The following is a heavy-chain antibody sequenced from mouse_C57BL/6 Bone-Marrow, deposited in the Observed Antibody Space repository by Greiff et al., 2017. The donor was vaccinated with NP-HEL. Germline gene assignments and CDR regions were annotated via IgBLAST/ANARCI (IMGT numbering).Heavy chain of an antibody. J-gene: IGHJ2*01. Sequence: VQLKESGTVLTRPGASVKMSCKTSGYTFTSYWMHWVKQRPGQGLEWIGAIYPGSSDTSYNQKFKGKAKLTAVTSASTAYMELSSLTNEDSAVYYYTGSTVEDYFDYGGQGTTPTVAA. CDR2: IYPGSSDT. V-gene: IGHV1-5*01. CDR3: TGSTVEDYFDY. CDR1: GYTFTSYW. D-gene: IGHD1-1*01.